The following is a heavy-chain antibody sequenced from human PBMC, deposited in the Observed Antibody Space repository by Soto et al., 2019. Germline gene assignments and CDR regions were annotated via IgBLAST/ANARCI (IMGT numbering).Heavy chain of an antibody. CDR1: GGSISSYY. Sequence: SETLSLACTVSGGSISSYYLSWIRQPPGKVLEWVGYIQYRGSTNYNPSLKSRVTISVDTSKNQFSLKLSSVTAADTAGYYCGRVGLRLRRRADAFDIWGQGTMVTVSS. CDR3: GRVGLRLRRRADAFDI. D-gene: IGHD5-12*01. V-gene: IGHV4-59*01. CDR2: IQYRGST. J-gene: IGHJ3*02.